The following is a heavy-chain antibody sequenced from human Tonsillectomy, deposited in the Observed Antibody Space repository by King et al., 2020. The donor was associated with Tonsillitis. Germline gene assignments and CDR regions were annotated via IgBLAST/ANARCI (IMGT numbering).Heavy chain of an antibody. CDR2: INHSGST. CDR3: ARGSSGSYSFWYFDL. D-gene: IGHD3-10*01. V-gene: IGHV4-34*01. J-gene: IGHJ2*01. CDR1: GGSFSGYY. Sequence: VQLQQWGAGLLKPSETLSLTCAVYGGSFSGYYWSWIRQPPGKGLEWIGEINHSGSTNYNPPLKSRVTVSVDTSKNQFSLKLSSVTAADTAVYYCARGSSGSYSFWYFDLWGRGTLVTVSS.